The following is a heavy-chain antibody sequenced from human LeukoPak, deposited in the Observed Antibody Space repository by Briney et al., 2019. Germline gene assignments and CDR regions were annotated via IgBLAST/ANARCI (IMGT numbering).Heavy chain of an antibody. D-gene: IGHD2-2*01. CDR1: GFTFSSYG. CDR3: AKVGGCSSTSCYPYDAFDI. Sequence: GGSLRLSCAASGFTFSSYGMHWVRQAPGKGLEWVAVIWYDGSNKYYADSVKGRFTISRDNSKNTLYLQMNSLRAEDTAVYYCAKVGGCSSTSCYPYDAFDIWGQGTMVTVSS. J-gene: IGHJ3*02. V-gene: IGHV3-33*06. CDR2: IWYDGSNK.